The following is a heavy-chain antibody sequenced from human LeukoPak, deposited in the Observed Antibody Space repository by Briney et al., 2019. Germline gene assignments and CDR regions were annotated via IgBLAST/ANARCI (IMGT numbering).Heavy chain of an antibody. CDR1: GFTLSSHW. V-gene: IGHV3-23*01. CDR3: AKDQLMRLGVKQLVFWFDP. Sequence: GGSLRLSCAASGFTLSSHWMHWVRQAPGKGLAWVSAISDSGGSTQYADSVKGRFIISRDNSKNTLYLQMNSLRVEDTAVYYCAKDQLMRLGVKQLVFWFDPWGQGTLVTVSS. J-gene: IGHJ5*02. D-gene: IGHD6-6*01. CDR2: ISDSGGST.